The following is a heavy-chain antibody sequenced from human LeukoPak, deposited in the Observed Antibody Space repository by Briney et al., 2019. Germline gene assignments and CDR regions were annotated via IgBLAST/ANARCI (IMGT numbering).Heavy chain of an antibody. V-gene: IGHV4-61*02. J-gene: IGHJ4*02. CDR2: IYTSGST. D-gene: IGHD5-24*01. CDR3: ARDRRDGYNLYYFDL. CDR1: GGSIYSGSYY. Sequence: SETLSLTCTVSGGSIYSGSYYWSWIRRPAWKGLEWIGRIYTSGSTNYNPSLKSRVTISVDTSKNQFSLKLSSVTAADTAVYYCARDRRDGYNLYYFDLWGQGTLVTVSS.